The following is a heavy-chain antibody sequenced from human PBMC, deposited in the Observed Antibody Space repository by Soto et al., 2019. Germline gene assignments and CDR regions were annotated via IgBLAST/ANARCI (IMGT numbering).Heavy chain of an antibody. CDR1: GDSFTSYR. CDR2: IYPGESNT. V-gene: IGHV5-51*01. Sequence: PGESLKISCKGSGDSFTSYRIGWVRQMPGKGLEWMGIIYPGESNTRYSPSFQGQVTISADKSIGTAYLQWSSLKASDTAMYYCATHSSVYYYYTMDVWGQGTTVTVSS. CDR3: ATHSSVYYYYTMDV. J-gene: IGHJ6*02. D-gene: IGHD3-22*01.